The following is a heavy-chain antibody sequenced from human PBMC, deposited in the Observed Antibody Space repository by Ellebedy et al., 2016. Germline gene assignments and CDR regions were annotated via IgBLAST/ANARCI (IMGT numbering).Heavy chain of an antibody. D-gene: IGHD1-14*01. J-gene: IGHJ4*02. CDR1: GYTFTSYG. CDR3: ARDSGRASHFRTCGDY. Sequence: ASVKVSCKASGYTFTSYGISWVRQAPGQGLEWMGWISTYDGNTNYAQNLQDRVTMTTDTSTGTVYMELRSLISDDTAVYYCARDSGRASHFRTCGDYWGQGTLVTVSS. CDR2: ISTYDGNT. V-gene: IGHV1-18*01.